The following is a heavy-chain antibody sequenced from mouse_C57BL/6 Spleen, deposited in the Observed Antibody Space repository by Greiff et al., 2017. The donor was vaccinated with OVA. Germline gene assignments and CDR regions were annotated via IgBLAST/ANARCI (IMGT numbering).Heavy chain of an antibody. CDR3: ARYYYGSSYEDGYAMDY. V-gene: IGHV5-17*01. CDR1: GFTFSDYG. Sequence: EVMLVESGGGLVKPGGSLKLSCAASGFTFSDYGMHWVRQAPEKGLEWVAYISSGSSTIYYADTVKGRFTISRDNAKNTLFLQMTSLRSEDTAMYYCARYYYGSSYEDGYAMDYWGQGTSVTVSS. J-gene: IGHJ4*01. CDR2: ISSGSSTI. D-gene: IGHD1-1*01.